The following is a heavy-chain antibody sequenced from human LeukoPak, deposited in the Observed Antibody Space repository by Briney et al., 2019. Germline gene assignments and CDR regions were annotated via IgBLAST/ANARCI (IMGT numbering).Heavy chain of an antibody. CDR3: ARTLGYCSSTSCSPEGY. Sequence: GGSLRLSCAASGFTFSSYGMHWVRQAPGKGLEWVAVIWYDGSNKYYADSVKGRFTISRDNSKNTLCLQMNSLRAEDTAVYYCARTLGYCSSTSCSPEGYWGQGTLVTVSS. CDR1: GFTFSSYG. V-gene: IGHV3-30*19. J-gene: IGHJ4*02. CDR2: IWYDGSNK. D-gene: IGHD2-2*01.